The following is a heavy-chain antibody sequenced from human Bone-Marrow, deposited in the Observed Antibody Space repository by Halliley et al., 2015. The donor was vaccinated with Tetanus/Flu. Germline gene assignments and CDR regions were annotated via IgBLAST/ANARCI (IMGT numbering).Heavy chain of an antibody. CDR2: SGRVA. D-gene: IGHD3-10*01. J-gene: IGHJ6*02. Sequence: SGRVAFYADSGRGRFTISRDNSKNTLYLQMNSLRVDDTAMYYCARDYGSDRTGYYGLDVWGQGATVPVSS. CDR3: ARDYGSDRTGYYGLDV. V-gene: IGHV3-53*01.